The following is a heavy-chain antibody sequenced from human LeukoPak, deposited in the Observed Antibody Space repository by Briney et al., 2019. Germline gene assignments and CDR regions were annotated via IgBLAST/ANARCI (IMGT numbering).Heavy chain of an antibody. CDR1: GGTFSSYA. CDR3: ANMYSSSWSWFDP. D-gene: IGHD6-13*01. V-gene: IGHV1-69*04. Sequence: SVKVSCKASGGTFSSYAIRWVRQAPGQGLEWMGRIIPILGIANYAQKFQGRVTITADKSTSTAYMELRSLRSDDTAVYYCANMYSSSWSWFDPWGQGTLVTVSS. CDR2: IIPILGIA. J-gene: IGHJ5*02.